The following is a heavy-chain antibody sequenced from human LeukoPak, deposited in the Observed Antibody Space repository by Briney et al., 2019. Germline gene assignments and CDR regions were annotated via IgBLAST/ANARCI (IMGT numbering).Heavy chain of an antibody. D-gene: IGHD3-3*01. CDR2: ISWDGGII. V-gene: IGHV3-43D*03. CDR3: ARARFLESSGY. J-gene: IGHJ4*02. Sequence: GGSLRLSCAASGFTFDDYAMHWVRQAPGKGLEWVSLISWDGGIIYYADSVKGRFTISRDNAKNSLYLQMNSLRAEDTAVYYCARARFLESSGYWGQGTLVTVSS. CDR1: GFTFDDYA.